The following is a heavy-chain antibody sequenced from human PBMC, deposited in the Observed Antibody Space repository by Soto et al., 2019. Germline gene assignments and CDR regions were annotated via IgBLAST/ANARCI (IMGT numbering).Heavy chain of an antibody. CDR1: GYSFNGYY. Sequence: QAQLVQSGAEVKKPGASVKVSCKASGYSFNGYYIHWVRQAPGQGLEWMGWIIPESGGTKYAQKFQGRVTMTRDTSISTAYMELTSLTPDDTAVYSCAIHESSSRFRHRFDPWGQGTLVTVAS. J-gene: IGHJ5*02. V-gene: IGHV1-2*02. CDR2: IIPESGGT. CDR3: AIHESSSRFRHRFDP. D-gene: IGHD2-2*01.